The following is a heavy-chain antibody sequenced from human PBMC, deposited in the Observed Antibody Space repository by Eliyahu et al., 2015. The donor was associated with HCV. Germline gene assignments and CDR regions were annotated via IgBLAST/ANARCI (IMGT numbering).Heavy chain of an antibody. J-gene: IGHJ4*02. CDR2: VSYSGST. CDR1: GASISSSSYY. Sequence: QLQLQESGSGLVKPSETLSLSCTVSGASISSSSYYWGWLRQPPGKGLEWIGSVSYSGSTYYNPSLKSRVTISADTSKNQFSLKVSSVTAADTAVYYCARQSPPPSTAVVGRSGRYFDYWGQGTLVTVSS. D-gene: IGHD6-19*01. CDR3: ARQSPPPSTAVVGRSGRYFDY. V-gene: IGHV4-39*01.